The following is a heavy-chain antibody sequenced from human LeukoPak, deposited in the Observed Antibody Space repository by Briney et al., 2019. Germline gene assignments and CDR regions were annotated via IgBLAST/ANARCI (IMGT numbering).Heavy chain of an antibody. CDR3: AADMSYLGFV. J-gene: IGHJ4*02. CDR1: GYTFTGYY. D-gene: IGHD2-15*01. CDR2: ISAYNGNT. Sequence: ASVKVSCKASGYTFTGYYMHWVRQAPGQGLEWMGWISAYNGNTNYAQKLQGRVTMTTDTSTSTAYMELRSLRSDDTAVYYCAADMSYLGFVWGQGTLVTVSS. V-gene: IGHV1-18*04.